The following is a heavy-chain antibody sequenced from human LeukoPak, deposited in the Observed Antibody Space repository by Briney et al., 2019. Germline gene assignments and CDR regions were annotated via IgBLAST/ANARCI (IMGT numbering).Heavy chain of an antibody. V-gene: IGHV3-20*01. Sequence: GGSLRLSCAASGFTFDDYGMSWVRQAPGKGLEWVSGINWNGGSTGYADSVKGRFTISRDNAKNSLYLQMNSLRAEDTALYHCARRNYYYYYMDVWGKGTTVTVSS. J-gene: IGHJ6*03. CDR3: ARRNYYYYYMDV. CDR2: INWNGGST. CDR1: GFTFDDYG.